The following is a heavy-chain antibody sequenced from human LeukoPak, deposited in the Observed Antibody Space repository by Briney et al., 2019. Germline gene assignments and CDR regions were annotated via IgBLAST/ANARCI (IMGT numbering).Heavy chain of an antibody. CDR1: GFTFNTYT. CDR3: ARGSASYGVRGNWFDP. CDR2: ISGSSGII. Sequence: GGSLRLSCAASGFTFNTYTMNWVRQAPGKGLEWVSYISGSSGIIDYADSVRGRFTISRDNAKNSLYLQMNSLRAEDTAVYYCARGSASYGVRGNWFDPWGQGTLVTVSS. D-gene: IGHD3-16*01. V-gene: IGHV3-48*01. J-gene: IGHJ5*02.